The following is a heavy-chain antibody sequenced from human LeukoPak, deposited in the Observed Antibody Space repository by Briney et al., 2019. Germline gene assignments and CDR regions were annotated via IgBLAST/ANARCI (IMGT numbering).Heavy chain of an antibody. Sequence: ASVKVSCKASGYTFTSYGISWVRQAPGQGLEWMGWISAYNGNTNYAQKLQGRVTMTTDTSTSTAYMELRRLRYDDTAVYYCAGVARDPGGGGGLYYYYGMDVWGQGTTVTVSS. J-gene: IGHJ6*02. CDR1: GYTFTSYG. D-gene: IGHD3-10*01. CDR2: ISAYNGNT. V-gene: IGHV1-18*01. CDR3: AGVARDPGGGGGLYYYYGMDV.